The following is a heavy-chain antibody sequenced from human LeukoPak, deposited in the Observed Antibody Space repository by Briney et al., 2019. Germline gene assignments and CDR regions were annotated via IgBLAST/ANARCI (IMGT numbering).Heavy chain of an antibody. CDR2: ISGSGGST. J-gene: IGHJ4*02. D-gene: IGHD2-2*01. CDR1: GLTFSSYA. V-gene: IGHV3-23*01. CDR3: ARAGGRTRCYVAVY. Sequence: GGSLRLSYAASGLTFSSYAMNWVRQAPGKGLEWVSHISGSGGSTFYADPVKGRFTTSRDNSKNTLYLQMNSLRAEDTAIYYCARAGGRTRCYVAVYWGRGTLVTVSS.